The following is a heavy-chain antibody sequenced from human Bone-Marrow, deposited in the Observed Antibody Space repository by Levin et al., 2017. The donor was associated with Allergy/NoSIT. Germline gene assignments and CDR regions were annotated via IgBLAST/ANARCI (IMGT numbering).Heavy chain of an antibody. D-gene: IGHD2-2*01. V-gene: IGHV3-21*01. Sequence: LSLTCAASGFTFSSYSMNWVRQAPGKGLEWVSSISSSSSYIYYADSVKGRFTISRDNAKNSLYLQMNSLRAEDTAVYYCARDRFGYCSSTSCYDRSGVIYYGMDVWGQGTTVTVSS. CDR1: GFTFSSYS. CDR3: ARDRFGYCSSTSCYDRSGVIYYGMDV. J-gene: IGHJ6*02. CDR2: ISSSSSYI.